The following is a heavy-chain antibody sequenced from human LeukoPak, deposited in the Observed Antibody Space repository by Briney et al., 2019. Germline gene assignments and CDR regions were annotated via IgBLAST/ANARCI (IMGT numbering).Heavy chain of an antibody. Sequence: ASVKVSCKASGYTFTNYYMHWVRQAPGQGPEWMAMINSGSGSTTFAQKFQGRVTMTRDTSTSTVYMELSSLRSEDTAVYYCTRGKIGGDDFDLWGQGTQVIVSS. CDR2: INSGSGST. V-gene: IGHV1-46*01. D-gene: IGHD3-16*01. J-gene: IGHJ4*02. CDR3: TRGKIGGDDFDL. CDR1: GYTFTNYY.